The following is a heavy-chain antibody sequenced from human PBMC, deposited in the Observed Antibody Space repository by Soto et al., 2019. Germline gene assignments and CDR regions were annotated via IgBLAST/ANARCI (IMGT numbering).Heavy chain of an antibody. J-gene: IGHJ4*02. CDR2: IIPIFGTA. D-gene: IGHD2-8*01. V-gene: IGHV1-69*12. CDR1: GGTFSSYA. CDR3: ARDRCIGPCLNQTDY. Sequence: QVQLVQSGAEVKKPGSSVKVSCKASGGTFSSYAISWVRQAPGQGLEWMGGIIPIFGTANYAQKFQGRVTIXXDXSXXTAYMELSSLRSEDTAVYYCARDRCIGPCLNQTDYWGQGTLVTVSS.